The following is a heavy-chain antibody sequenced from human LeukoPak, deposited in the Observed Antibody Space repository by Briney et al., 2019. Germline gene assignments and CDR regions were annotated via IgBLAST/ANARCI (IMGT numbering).Heavy chain of an antibody. CDR3: AKAPVTTCSGAYCYPFDY. J-gene: IGHJ4*02. Sequence: PGWSLRLSCAASGFTLSSYAMSWVRPAPGKGLAWVSAISVSGNTYHADSVKGRFTISRDSSKNTLYLQMNRLRAEEAAVYYCAKAPVTTCSGAYCYPFDYWGQGTLVTVSS. CDR2: ISVSGNT. CDR1: GFTLSSYA. V-gene: IGHV3-23*01. D-gene: IGHD2-21*01.